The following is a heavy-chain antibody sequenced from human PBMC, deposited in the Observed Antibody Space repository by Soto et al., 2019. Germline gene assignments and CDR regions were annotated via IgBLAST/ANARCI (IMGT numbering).Heavy chain of an antibody. V-gene: IGHV3-53*01. CDR2: IHSDGVT. D-gene: IGHD3-10*01. J-gene: IGHJ6*02. CDR1: GFIVSKNY. Sequence: GGSLRLSCAASGFIVSKNYINWVRQAPGEGLEWVSVIHSDGVTYYADSVKGRFTVSRDNSKNTLYLQMNSLRAEDTAVFYFAKDLSPMVRGVISAPMDVWGQGTTVTVSS. CDR3: AKDLSPMVRGVISAPMDV.